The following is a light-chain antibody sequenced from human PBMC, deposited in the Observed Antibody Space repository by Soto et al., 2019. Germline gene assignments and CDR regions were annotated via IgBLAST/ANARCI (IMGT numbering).Light chain of an antibody. CDR1: SGDVGGYKF. Sequence: QSVLTQPASVSGSPGQSITIYCTGTSGDVGGYKFVSWYQQHPGKSPKLLIYEVTHRPSGVSNRFSGSKSGNTASLTISGLQAEDEADYYCSSYTISNTLPFVFGTGTKLTVL. CDR2: EVT. J-gene: IGLJ1*01. V-gene: IGLV2-14*01. CDR3: SSYTISNTLPFV.